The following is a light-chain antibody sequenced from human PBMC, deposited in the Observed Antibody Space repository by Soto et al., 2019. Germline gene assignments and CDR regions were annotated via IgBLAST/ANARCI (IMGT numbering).Light chain of an antibody. CDR3: QQYGSSPK. CDR2: GAS. J-gene: IGKJ1*01. V-gene: IGKV3-20*01. CDR1: QSVSSY. Sequence: EIVLTQSPGTLSLSPGERATLSCRASQSVSSYLAWYQQKPGQAPRLLIYGASSRATGIPDRFSGSGSGTDFTLTISRLEPEDFAVYYCQQYGSSPKFGQGTKVDIK.